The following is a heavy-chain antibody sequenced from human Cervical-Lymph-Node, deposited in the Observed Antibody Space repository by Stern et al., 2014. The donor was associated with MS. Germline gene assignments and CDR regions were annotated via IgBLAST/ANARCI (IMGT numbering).Heavy chain of an antibody. CDR1: GGTFSKFP. J-gene: IGHJ5*02. D-gene: IGHD6-13*01. Sequence: QVQLVQSGAEVTKPGASVKVSCKASGGTFSKFPSSWVRQAPGQGLEWIGRIFPGFGPPTCDQEFRGRVTITTDLSTSTVYMELSSLRSDDTAVYYCALSSETSDRWYSLGYDLWGQGTLVTVSS. CDR2: IFPGFGPP. CDR3: ALSSETSDRWYSLGYDL. V-gene: IGHV1-69*01.